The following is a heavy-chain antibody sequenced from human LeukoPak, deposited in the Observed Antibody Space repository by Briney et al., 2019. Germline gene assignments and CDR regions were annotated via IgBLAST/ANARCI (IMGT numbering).Heavy chain of an antibody. V-gene: IGHV5-51*01. D-gene: IGHD3-10*01. CDR1: AYSSTSYW. CDR3: ARGYGSGSRYFDY. J-gene: IGHJ4*02. Sequence: GESLKISCRGSAYSSTSYWIGWVRQMPGKGLEWMGIIYPGDSDTGYSPSFQGQVTISAAKSISTAYLQWSSLKASDTAMYYCARGYGSGSRYFDYWGQGTLVTVSS. CDR2: IYPGDSDT.